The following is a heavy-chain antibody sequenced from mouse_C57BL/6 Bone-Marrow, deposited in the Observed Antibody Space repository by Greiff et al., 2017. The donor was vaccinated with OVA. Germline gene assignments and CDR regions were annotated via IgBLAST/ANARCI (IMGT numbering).Heavy chain of an antibody. CDR3: ARGNYYGSSWYFDV. J-gene: IGHJ1*03. D-gene: IGHD1-1*01. CDR1: GYTFTSYG. Sequence: QVQLQQSGAELARPGASVKLSCKASGYTFTSYGISWVKQRTGQGLEWIGEIYPRSGNTYYNEKFTGKATLTADKSSSTAYMELRSLTSEDSAVYFCARGNYYGSSWYFDVWGTGTTVTVSS. V-gene: IGHV1-81*01. CDR2: IYPRSGNT.